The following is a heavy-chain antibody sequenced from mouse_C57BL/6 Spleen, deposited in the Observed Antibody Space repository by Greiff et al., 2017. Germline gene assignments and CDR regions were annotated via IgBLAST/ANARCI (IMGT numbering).Heavy chain of an antibody. Sequence: VQLQQPGAELVRPGSSVKLSCKASGYTFTSYWMHWVKQRPIQGLEWIGNIDPSDSETHYNQKFKDKATLTVDKSSSTAYMQLSSLTSEDSAVYYCARSERGYDDYAMDYWGQGTSVTVSS. CDR3: ARSERGYDDYAMDY. CDR2: IDPSDSET. V-gene: IGHV1-52*01. CDR1: GYTFTSYW. J-gene: IGHJ4*01. D-gene: IGHD2-2*01.